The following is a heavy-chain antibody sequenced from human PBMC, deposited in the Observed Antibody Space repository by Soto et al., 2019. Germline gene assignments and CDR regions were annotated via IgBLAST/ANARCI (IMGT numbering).Heavy chain of an antibody. CDR3: AGRYCSGGSCYPDYYGMDV. D-gene: IGHD2-15*01. J-gene: IGHJ6*02. CDR2: IIPIFGTA. V-gene: IGHV1-69*13. CDR1: GGTFSSYA. Sequence: SVKVSCKASGGTFSSYAISWVRQAPGQGLEWMGGIIPIFGTANYAQKFQGRVTITADESTSTAYMELSSLRSEDTAVYYCAGRYCSGGSCYPDYYGMDVWGQGTRSPSP.